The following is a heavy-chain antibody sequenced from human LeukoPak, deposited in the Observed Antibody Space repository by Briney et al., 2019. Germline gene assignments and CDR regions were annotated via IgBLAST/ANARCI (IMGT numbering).Heavy chain of an antibody. V-gene: IGHV6-1*01. CDR2: TYYRSKWYN. J-gene: IGHJ4*02. CDR3: VFQLWLSGTFDY. Sequence: SQTVSLTCAISGDSVSSNSAAWNWIRQSPSRGLEWLGRTYYRSKWYNDYAVSVKSRITINPDTSKNQFSLQLNSVTPEDTAVYYCVFQLWLSGTFDYWGQGTLVTVSS. CDR1: GDSVSSNSAA. D-gene: IGHD5-18*01.